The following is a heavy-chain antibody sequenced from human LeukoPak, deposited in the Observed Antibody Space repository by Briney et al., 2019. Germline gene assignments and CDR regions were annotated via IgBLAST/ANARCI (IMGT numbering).Heavy chain of an antibody. J-gene: IGHJ5*02. CDR1: GGSISSSSYY. Sequence: SETLSLTCTVSGGSISSSSYYWGWIRQPPGKGLEWIGSIYYSGSTYYNPSLKSRVTISVDTSKNQFSLKLSSVTAADTAVYYCARGLVVTANSRFDPWGQGTLVTVSS. D-gene: IGHD2-21*02. CDR2: IYYSGST. CDR3: ARGLVVTANSRFDP. V-gene: IGHV4-39*07.